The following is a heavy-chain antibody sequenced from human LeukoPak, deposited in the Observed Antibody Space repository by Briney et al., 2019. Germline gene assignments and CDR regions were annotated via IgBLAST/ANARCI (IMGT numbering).Heavy chain of an antibody. Sequence: SLRLSCAASGFTFDDYAMHWVRQAPGKGLEWVSGISWNSGSIGYADSVKGRFTISRDNSKNTLYLQMNSLRAEDTAVYYCAKDRIAAATYYFDYWGQGTLVTVSS. V-gene: IGHV3-9*01. CDR2: ISWNSGSI. CDR1: GFTFDDYA. CDR3: AKDRIAAATYYFDY. D-gene: IGHD6-13*01. J-gene: IGHJ4*02.